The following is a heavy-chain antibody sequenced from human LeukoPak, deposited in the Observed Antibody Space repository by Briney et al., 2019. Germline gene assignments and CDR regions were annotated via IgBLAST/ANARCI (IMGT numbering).Heavy chain of an antibody. Sequence: GASVKVSCKASGYTFTGYYMHWVRQAPGQGLEWMGWINPNSGGTNYAQKFQGRVTMTRDTSISTAYMEPSRLRSDDTAVYYCARDPEAVAGTTWFDYWGQGTLVTVSS. CDR3: ARDPEAVAGTTWFDY. CDR1: GYTFTGYY. D-gene: IGHD6-19*01. V-gene: IGHV1-2*02. J-gene: IGHJ4*02. CDR2: INPNSGGT.